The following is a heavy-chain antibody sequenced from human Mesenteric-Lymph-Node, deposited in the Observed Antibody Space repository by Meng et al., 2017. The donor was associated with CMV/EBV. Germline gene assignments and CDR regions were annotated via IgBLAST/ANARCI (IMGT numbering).Heavy chain of an antibody. J-gene: IGHJ4*02. Sequence: GESLKISCAASGFTFNDYDMHWVRQATGKGLEWVSGIGTAGDTYYPGSVKGRFTISRENAKNSLYLQMNSLRAGDTAVYYCARGTYCSGGSCYPRGVDYWGLGTLVTVSS. V-gene: IGHV3-13*01. CDR1: GFTFNDYD. D-gene: IGHD2-15*01. CDR3: ARGTYCSGGSCYPRGVDY. CDR2: IGTAGDT.